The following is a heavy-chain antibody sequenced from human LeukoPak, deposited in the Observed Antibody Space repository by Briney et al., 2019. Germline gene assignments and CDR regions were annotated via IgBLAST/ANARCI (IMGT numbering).Heavy chain of an antibody. Sequence: PSETLSLTCTVSGGSISSESYYWSWIRQPAGKGLEWIGRINTSGNINYNPSLKSRVTLSVDTSNNQFSLKLSSLTAADTAVYYCARGLSSSWYWFDTWGQGTLVTASS. CDR1: GGSISSESYY. V-gene: IGHV4-61*02. CDR3: ARGLSSSWYWFDT. J-gene: IGHJ5*02. CDR2: INTSGNI. D-gene: IGHD2-2*01.